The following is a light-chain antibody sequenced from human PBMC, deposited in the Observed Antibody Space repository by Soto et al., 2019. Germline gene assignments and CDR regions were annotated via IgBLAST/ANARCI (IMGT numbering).Light chain of an antibody. CDR3: QQYGSSLPWT. Sequence: EIVLTQSPGTLSLSPGERATLSCRASQSVSSSYLTWYQQKPGQAPRFLIYGASSRATGIPDRFSGSGSGTDFTLTISRLEPEDFAVYYCQQYGSSLPWTFGQGTKVDIK. CDR1: QSVSSSY. V-gene: IGKV3-20*01. J-gene: IGKJ1*01. CDR2: GAS.